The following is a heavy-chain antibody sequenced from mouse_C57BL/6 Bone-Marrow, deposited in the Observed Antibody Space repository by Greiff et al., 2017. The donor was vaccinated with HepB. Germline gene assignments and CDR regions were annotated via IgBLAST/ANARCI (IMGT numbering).Heavy chain of an antibody. CDR2: VYPYNGGT. V-gene: IGHV1-36*01. D-gene: IGHD1-1*01. Sequence: EVQVVESGPVLVKPGPSVKISCKASGFTFTDYYMHWVKQSHGKSLEWIGLVYPYNGGTSYNQKFKGKATLTVDTSSSTAYMELNSLTSEDSAVYYCARNRVYYYGSSPWYFDVWGTGTTVTVSS. J-gene: IGHJ1*03. CDR1: GFTFTDYY. CDR3: ARNRVYYYGSSPWYFDV.